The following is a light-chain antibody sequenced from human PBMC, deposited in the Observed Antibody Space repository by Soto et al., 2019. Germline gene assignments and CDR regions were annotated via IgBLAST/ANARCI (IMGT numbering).Light chain of an antibody. CDR3: SSFTGTTTLDV. CDR2: GVS. J-gene: IGLJ1*01. Sequence: QSALTQPASVSGSPGQSITISCTGTSSDVGAYKYVSWYQQHPGKVPKLIIYGVSNRPSGVSNRFPGSKSGNTAFLTISGLQPEDEADYYCSSFTGTTTLDVFGTGTKLTVL. V-gene: IGLV2-14*03. CDR1: SSDVGAYKY.